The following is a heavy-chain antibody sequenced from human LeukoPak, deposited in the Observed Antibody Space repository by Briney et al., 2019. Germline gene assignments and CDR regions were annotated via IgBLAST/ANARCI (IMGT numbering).Heavy chain of an antibody. J-gene: IGHJ4*02. Sequence: SETLSLTCAVYGGSFSGYYWSWIRQPPGKGLEWIGEINHSGSTNYNPSLKSRVTISVDTSKNQFSLKLSSVTAADTSVYYCARNPLNCSSTSCYTFDYWGQGTLVTVSS. CDR1: GGSFSGYY. V-gene: IGHV4-34*01. CDR2: INHSGST. D-gene: IGHD2-2*02. CDR3: ARNPLNCSSTSCYTFDY.